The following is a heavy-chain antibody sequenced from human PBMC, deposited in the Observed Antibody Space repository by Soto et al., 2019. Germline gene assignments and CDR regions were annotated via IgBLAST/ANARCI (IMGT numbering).Heavy chain of an antibody. D-gene: IGHD4-17*01. CDR1: GGSISSYY. Sequence: QVQLQESGPGLVKPSETLSLTCSVSGGSISSYYWSWIRQPPGKGLEWIGYIYYSGSTNYNPSLKSRVTLSVDTSKNQSALKLSSVTAADTAVYYCARRYGASFDYWGQGTLVTVSS. V-gene: IGHV4-59*01. CDR2: IYYSGST. CDR3: ARRYGASFDY. J-gene: IGHJ4*02.